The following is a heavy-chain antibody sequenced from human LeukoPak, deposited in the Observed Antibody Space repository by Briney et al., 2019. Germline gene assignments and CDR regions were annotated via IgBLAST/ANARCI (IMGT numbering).Heavy chain of an antibody. CDR1: GFSFSSYS. CDR3: ARDEQWLGELFVDY. J-gene: IGHJ4*02. D-gene: IGHD6-19*01. Sequence: NPGGSLRLSCAASGFSFSSYSMNWVRQAPGKGLEWVSSISSSSSHIYYADSVKGRFTISRDNAKNSLYLQMNTLRAEDTAVYYCARDEQWLGELFVDYWGQGTLVTVSS. CDR2: ISSSSSHI. V-gene: IGHV3-21*01.